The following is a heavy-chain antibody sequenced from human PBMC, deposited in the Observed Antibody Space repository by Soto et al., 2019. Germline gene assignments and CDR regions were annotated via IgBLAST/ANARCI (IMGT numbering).Heavy chain of an antibody. Sequence: SETLSLTCAVSGGSISSSNWWSWVRQPPGKGLEWIGEIYHSGSTNYNPSLKSRVTISVDKSKNQFSLKLSSVTAADTAVYYCASDMAFCSGGRCYGGASGMDVWGQGTTVTVSS. CDR3: ASDMAFCSGGRCYGGASGMDV. V-gene: IGHV4-4*02. D-gene: IGHD2-15*01. J-gene: IGHJ6*02. CDR1: GGSISSSNW. CDR2: IYHSGST.